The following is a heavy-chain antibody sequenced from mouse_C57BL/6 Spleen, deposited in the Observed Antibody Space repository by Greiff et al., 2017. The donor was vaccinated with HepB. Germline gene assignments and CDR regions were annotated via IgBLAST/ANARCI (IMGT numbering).Heavy chain of an antibody. CDR2: INYDGSST. Sequence: DVKLVESEGGLVQPGSSMKLSCTASGFTFSDYYMAWVRQFPEKGLEWVANINYDGSSTYYLDSLTSRFIISRDNAKNILYLQMSSVKSEDTATYYCARADGTSWFAYWGQGTLVTVSA. CDR3: ARADGTSWFAY. J-gene: IGHJ3*01. V-gene: IGHV5-16*01. D-gene: IGHD4-1*01. CDR1: GFTFSDYY.